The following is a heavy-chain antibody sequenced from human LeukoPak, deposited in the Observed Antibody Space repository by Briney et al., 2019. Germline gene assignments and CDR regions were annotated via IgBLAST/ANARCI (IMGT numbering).Heavy chain of an antibody. V-gene: IGHV4-59*01. Sequence: PSETLSLTCTVSGDSISNLYWSWIRQPPGKGLEWIGYIYYSGSTNYNPSLKSRVTISVDTSKNQFSLKLSSVTAADTAVYYCARVRYDFWSGYNFDYWGQGTLVTVSS. CDR2: IYYSGST. CDR3: ARVRYDFWSGYNFDY. J-gene: IGHJ4*02. CDR1: GDSISNLY. D-gene: IGHD3-3*01.